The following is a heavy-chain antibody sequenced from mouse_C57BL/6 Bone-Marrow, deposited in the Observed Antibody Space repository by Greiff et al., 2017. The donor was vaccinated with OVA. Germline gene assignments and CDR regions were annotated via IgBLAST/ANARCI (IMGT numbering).Heavy chain of an antibody. CDR2: IYPRSGNT. CDR3: ALLGAY. D-gene: IGHD1-1*01. V-gene: IGHV1-81*01. Sequence: VQLQQSGAELARPGASVKLFCKASGYTFTSYGISWVKQRTGQGLEWIGEIYPRSGNTYYNEKFKGKATLTADKSSSTAYMELRSLTSEDSAVYFCALLGAYWGQGTLVTVSA. CDR1: GYTFTSYG. J-gene: IGHJ3*01.